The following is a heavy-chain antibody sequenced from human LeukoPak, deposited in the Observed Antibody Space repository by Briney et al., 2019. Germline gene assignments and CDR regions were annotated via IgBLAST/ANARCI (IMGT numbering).Heavy chain of an antibody. V-gene: IGHV4-59*01. CDR3: ARAPLIYDFWSGYTQNPPDAFDI. CDR2: IYYSGST. D-gene: IGHD3-3*01. J-gene: IGHJ3*02. Sequence: SETPSLTCTVSGGSISSYYWSWIRQPPGKGLEWIGYIYYSGSTNYNPSLKSRVTISVDTSKNQFSLKLSSVTAADTAVYYCARAPLIYDFWSGYTQNPPDAFDIWGQGTMVTVSS. CDR1: GGSISSYY.